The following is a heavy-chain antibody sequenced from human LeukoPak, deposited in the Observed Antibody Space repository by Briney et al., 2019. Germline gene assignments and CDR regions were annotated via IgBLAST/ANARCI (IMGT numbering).Heavy chain of an antibody. V-gene: IGHV3-9*01. D-gene: IGHD3-22*01. Sequence: QPGGSLRLSCAASGFTFDDYAMHWVRQAPGKGLEWVSGISWNSGSIGYADSVKGRFTISRDNAKNSLYLQMNSLRAEDTAVYYCARDTYYYDSSGYCDYWGQGTLVTVSS. CDR3: ARDTYYYDSSGYCDY. CDR1: GFTFDDYA. J-gene: IGHJ4*02. CDR2: ISWNSGSI.